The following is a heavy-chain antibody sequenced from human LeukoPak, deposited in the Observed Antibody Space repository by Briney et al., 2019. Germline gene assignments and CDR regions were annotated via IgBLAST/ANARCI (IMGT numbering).Heavy chain of an antibody. V-gene: IGHV3-23*01. D-gene: IGHD4-11*01. CDR3: AKDPSWGSLTTPGY. CDR1: GFTFSSYA. J-gene: IGHJ4*02. Sequence: PGGSLRLSCAASGFTFSSYAMSWVRQAPGKGVEGVSAISGSGGSTYYAGSVKGRFTISRDNSKNTLYLQMNSLRAEDTAVYYCAKDPSWGSLTTPGYWGQGTLVTVSS. CDR2: ISGSGGST.